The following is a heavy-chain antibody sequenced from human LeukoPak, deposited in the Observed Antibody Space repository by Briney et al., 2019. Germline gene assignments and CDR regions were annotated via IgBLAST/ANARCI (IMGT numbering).Heavy chain of an antibody. Sequence: PGGSLRLSCAASGFTFSTYWMNWVRQAPGKGLVWVSRVNNDGSSTSYADSVKGRFTISRDNTKNTLYLQMNSLRAEDTAVYYCARDLNGLLQNYRSTWYPADYWGQGTLVTVSS. D-gene: IGHD6-13*01. CDR2: VNNDGSST. CDR3: ARDLNGLLQNYRSTWYPADY. V-gene: IGHV3-74*01. J-gene: IGHJ4*02. CDR1: GFTFSTYW.